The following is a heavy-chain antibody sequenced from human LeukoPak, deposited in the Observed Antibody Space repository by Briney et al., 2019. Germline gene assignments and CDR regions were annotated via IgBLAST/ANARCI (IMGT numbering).Heavy chain of an antibody. CDR3: ARHRVRTSGYYDFWSGLSQGYNY. V-gene: IGHV4-38-2*01. J-gene: IGHJ4*02. D-gene: IGHD3-3*01. CDR1: GYSISSGYS. CDR2: IYHSGST. Sequence: PSETMSLTCAVSGYSISSGYSWGWSRQPPGKGLEWIGRIYHSGSTYYNPSLKSRVTISVDTSKNQFSLKLSSVTAADTAMYYCARHRVRTSGYYDFWSGLSQGYNYWGQGTLVTVSS.